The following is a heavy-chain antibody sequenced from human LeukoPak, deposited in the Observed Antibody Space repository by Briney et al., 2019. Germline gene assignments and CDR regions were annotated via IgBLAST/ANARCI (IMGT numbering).Heavy chain of an antibody. CDR2: IYYSGST. V-gene: IGHV4-59*01. D-gene: IGHD3-10*01. Sequence: PSETLSLTCTVSGGSISSYYWSWIRQPPGKGLEWIGYIYYSGSTNYNPSLKSRVTISVDTSKNQFSLKLSPVTAADTAVYYCAGMVQGVIFSFDYWGQGTLVTVSS. CDR1: GGSISSYY. J-gene: IGHJ4*02. CDR3: AGMVQGVIFSFDY.